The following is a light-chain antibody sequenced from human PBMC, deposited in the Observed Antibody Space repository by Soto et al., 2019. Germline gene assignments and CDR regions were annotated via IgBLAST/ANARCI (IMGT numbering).Light chain of an antibody. V-gene: IGLV2-11*01. J-gene: IGLJ1*01. Sequence: QSALTQPRSVCGSPGQSVTISCTGTSSDVGGYNYVSWYQQHPGKAPQLMIYDVNKRPSGVPDRFSGSKSGNTASLTISGLQAEDDADYYCCSYAGSYTDVFGTGTKLTVL. CDR1: SSDVGGYNY. CDR2: DVN. CDR3: CSYAGSYTDV.